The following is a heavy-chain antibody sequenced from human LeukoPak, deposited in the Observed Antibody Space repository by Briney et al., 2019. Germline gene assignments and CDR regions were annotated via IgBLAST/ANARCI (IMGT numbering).Heavy chain of an antibody. D-gene: IGHD4-11*01. CDR1: GDTFSSFG. CDR2: IIPIFGSA. Sequence: SVKVSCKASGDTFSSFGFSWVRQAPGQGLEWMGGIIPIFGSANYAQKFQGRVTITADESTSTAYMEVSSLRSEDTAVYYCARVRLPTVTTIGYHMDVWGKGTTVTVSS. J-gene: IGHJ6*03. CDR3: ARVRLPTVTTIGYHMDV. V-gene: IGHV1-69*13.